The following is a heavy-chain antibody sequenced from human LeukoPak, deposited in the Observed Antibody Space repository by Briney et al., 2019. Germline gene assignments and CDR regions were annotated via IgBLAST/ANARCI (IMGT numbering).Heavy chain of an antibody. J-gene: IGHJ4*02. D-gene: IGHD1-26*01. CDR3: ARVGYSGSHSFDY. V-gene: IGHV1-46*01. Sequence: ASVKVSCKASGYTFINYYMHWVRQAPGQGLEWMGIINPSGGRPSYAQKFQGRVTMTRDTSTSTVYMELNSLRSEDTAVYYCARVGYSGSHSFDYWGQGTLVTVSS. CDR1: GYTFINYY. CDR2: INPSGGRP.